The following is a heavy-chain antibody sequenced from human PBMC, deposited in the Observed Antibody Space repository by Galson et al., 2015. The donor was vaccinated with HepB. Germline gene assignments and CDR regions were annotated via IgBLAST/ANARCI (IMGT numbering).Heavy chain of an antibody. CDR1: GFTFSSYA. J-gene: IGHJ4*02. Sequence: SLRLSCAASGFTFSSYAMSWVRQAPGKGLEWVSAISGSGGSTYYADSVKGRFTISRDNSKNTLYLQMNSLRAEDTAVYYCAKSDSSGYYGTSGYWGQGTLVTVSS. D-gene: IGHD3-22*01. CDR2: ISGSGGST. V-gene: IGHV3-23*01. CDR3: AKSDSSGYYGTSGY.